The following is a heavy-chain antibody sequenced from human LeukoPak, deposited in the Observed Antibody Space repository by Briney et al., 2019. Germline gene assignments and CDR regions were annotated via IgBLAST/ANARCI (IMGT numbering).Heavy chain of an antibody. D-gene: IGHD2-2*01. CDR3: AHRRKLNCSSTSCYVFY. CDR1: GFSLSTSGVG. CDR2: IYWDDDK. V-gene: IGHV2-5*02. J-gene: IGHJ4*02. Sequence: SGPTLVNPTQTLTLTCTFSGFSLSTSGVGVGWIRQPPGKALEWLALIYWDDDKRYSPSLKSRLTITKDTSKNKVVLTMTNMDPVDTATYYCAHRRKLNCSSTSCYVFYWGQGTLVTVSS.